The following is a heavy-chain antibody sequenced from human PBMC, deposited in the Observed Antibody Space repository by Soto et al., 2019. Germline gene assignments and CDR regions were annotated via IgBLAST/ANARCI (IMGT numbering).Heavy chain of an antibody. CDR1: GVSFSGYD. Sequence: SETLSLTCAVYGVSFSGYDWSWVRQPPGKGLEWIGEINHSGSTNYTPSLKSRVTISVDTSKNQFSLKLSSVTAADTAVYYCARGGGDGPTYGYWGQGTLVTVSS. V-gene: IGHV4-34*01. CDR3: ARGGGDGPTYGY. J-gene: IGHJ4*02. D-gene: IGHD3-10*01. CDR2: INHSGST.